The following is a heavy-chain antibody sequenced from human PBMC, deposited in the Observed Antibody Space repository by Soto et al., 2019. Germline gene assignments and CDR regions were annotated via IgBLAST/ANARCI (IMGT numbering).Heavy chain of an antibody. CDR3: TTELNVMQAFDI. Sequence: QVQLVESGGGVVQPGRSLRLSCVASGFTFSTYGMHWVRQAPGKGLEWVAMTWNDGSNKYYTDSMKDRFTISRDNSKNTLYLQMNSLTDEDSAVYYCTTELNVMQAFDIWGQGTMVTVSS. CDR2: TWNDGSNK. CDR1: GFTFSTYG. J-gene: IGHJ3*02. D-gene: IGHD1-1*01. V-gene: IGHV3-33*01.